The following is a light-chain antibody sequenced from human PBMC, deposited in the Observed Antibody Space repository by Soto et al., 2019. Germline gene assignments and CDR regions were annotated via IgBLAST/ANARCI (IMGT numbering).Light chain of an antibody. CDR2: GPS. CDR3: QPNYNSRWT. V-gene: IGKV1-39*01. CDR1: LPITTY. J-gene: IGKJ1*01. Sequence: DIPMTQSPSSLSASVGDRVTITCRASLPITTYLNWFQHKPGKAPKLLIYGPSTLQTGVPSRFNGGCSGTDLTLTISSLQPEDFGTYVCQPNYNSRWTFGQGTQIEI.